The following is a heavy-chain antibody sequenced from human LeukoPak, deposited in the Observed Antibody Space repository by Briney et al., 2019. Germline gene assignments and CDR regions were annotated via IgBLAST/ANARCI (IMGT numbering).Heavy chain of an antibody. Sequence: GGSLRLSCAASGFTFSSYGMHWVRQAPGKGLEWVAVISYDGSNKYYADSVKGRFTISRDNSKNTLYLQMNSLRAEDTAVYYCARGIVDYRGHNWFDPWGQGTLVTVSS. CDR3: ARGIVDYRGHNWFDP. CDR1: GFTFSSYG. J-gene: IGHJ5*02. CDR2: ISYDGSNK. V-gene: IGHV3-30*03. D-gene: IGHD4-11*01.